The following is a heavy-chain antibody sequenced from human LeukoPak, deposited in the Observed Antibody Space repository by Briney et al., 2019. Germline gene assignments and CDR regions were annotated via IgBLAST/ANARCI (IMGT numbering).Heavy chain of an antibody. CDR2: MNPNSGNT. D-gene: IGHD2-15*01. J-gene: IGHJ4*02. CDR3: AFGGNYCSGGSCYLRDY. CDR1: GYTFTSYD. V-gene: IGHV1-8*01. Sequence: ASVKVSCKASGYTFTSYDINWVRQATGQGLEWMGWMNPNSGNTGYAQKFQGRVTMTRNTSISTAYMELSSLRSEDTAVYYRAFGGNYCSGGSCYLRDYWGQGTLVTVSS.